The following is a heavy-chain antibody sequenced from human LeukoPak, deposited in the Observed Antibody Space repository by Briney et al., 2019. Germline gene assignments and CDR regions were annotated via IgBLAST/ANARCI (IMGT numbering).Heavy chain of an antibody. CDR3: ANCYDSSGFFAY. D-gene: IGHD3-22*01. CDR1: GYTFTSYD. Sequence: ASVKVSCKASGYTFTSYDISWVRQAPGQGLEYMGWIDTNTGNPTYAQGFTGRFVFSLDTSVSTAYLQISSLKAEDSAIYFCANCYDSSGFFAYWGQGTLVTVSS. CDR2: IDTNTGNP. J-gene: IGHJ4*02. V-gene: IGHV7-4-1*02.